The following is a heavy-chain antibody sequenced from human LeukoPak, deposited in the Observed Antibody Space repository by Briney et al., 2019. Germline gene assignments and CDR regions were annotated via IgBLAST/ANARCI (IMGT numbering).Heavy chain of an antibody. CDR3: ARDAGNSGYGCGL. Sequence: GGSLRLSCAASGFTFSNAWMNWVRQAPGKGLEWVSHIRSSSETFYADAVKGRFTISRDNARNSLYLQMNNLRGEDTDIYYCARDAGNSGYGCGLWGQGTLVTVSS. CDR1: GFTFSNAW. J-gene: IGHJ4*02. CDR2: IRSSSET. D-gene: IGHD5-12*01. V-gene: IGHV3-69-1*01.